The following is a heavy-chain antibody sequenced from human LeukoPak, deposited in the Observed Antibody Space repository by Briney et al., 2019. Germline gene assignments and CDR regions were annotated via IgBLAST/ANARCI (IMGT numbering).Heavy chain of an antibody. J-gene: IGHJ4*02. Sequence: SETLSLTCTVSGGSISTYYWSWIRHSPGKGLEWIGYIYYRGNTNYNPSLKSRVTISLDTSKIQFSLKLSSVTAADTAVYYCARSGSGSYGPVDYWGQGTLVTVSS. D-gene: IGHD3-10*01. CDR1: GGSISTYY. V-gene: IGHV4-59*01. CDR3: ARSGSGSYGPVDY. CDR2: IYYRGNT.